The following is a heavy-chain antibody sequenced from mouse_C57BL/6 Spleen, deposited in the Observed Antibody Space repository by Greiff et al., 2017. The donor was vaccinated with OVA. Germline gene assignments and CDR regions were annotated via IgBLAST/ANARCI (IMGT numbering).Heavy chain of an antibody. V-gene: IGHV1-66*01. J-gene: IGHJ2*01. CDR1: GYSFTSYY. Sequence: VKLMESGPELVKPGASVKISCKASGYSFTSYYIHWVKQRPGQGLEWIGWIYPGSGNTKYNEKFKGKATLTADTASSTAYMQLSSLTSEDSAVYDCARGGLGLWDYWGQGTTLTVSS. CDR2: IYPGSGNT. D-gene: IGHD4-1*01. CDR3: ARGGLGLWDY.